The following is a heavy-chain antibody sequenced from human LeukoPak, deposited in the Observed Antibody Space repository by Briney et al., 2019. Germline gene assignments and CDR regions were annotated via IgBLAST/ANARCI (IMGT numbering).Heavy chain of an antibody. CDR3: ARGDWFGELYGDAFDI. D-gene: IGHD3-10*01. CDR1: GGSISSSSYY. V-gene: IGHV4-39*01. CDR2: IYYSGST. Sequence: PSETLSLTCTVSGGSISSSSYYWGWIRQPPGKGLEWIGSIYYSGSTYYNPSLKSRVTISVDTSKNQFSLKLSSVTAADTAVYYCARGDWFGELYGDAFDIWGQGTMVTVSS. J-gene: IGHJ3*02.